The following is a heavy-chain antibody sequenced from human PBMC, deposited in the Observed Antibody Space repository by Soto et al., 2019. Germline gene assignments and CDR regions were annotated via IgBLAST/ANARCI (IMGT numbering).Heavy chain of an antibody. CDR1: GFTFRSYV. CDR3: ARWGTTGGLHV. J-gene: IGHJ1*01. V-gene: IGHV3-30*19. CDR2: TSYDGSDK. D-gene: IGHD3-16*01. Sequence: QVQLVESGGGVVQPGTSLRVSCVGSGFTFRSYVIHWVRQAPGKGLEWVALTSYDGSDKYYDNSVRGRFTISRDNSRNTVDLQMDSLRLEDTALYYCARWGTTGGLHVCGQGTLVSVSS.